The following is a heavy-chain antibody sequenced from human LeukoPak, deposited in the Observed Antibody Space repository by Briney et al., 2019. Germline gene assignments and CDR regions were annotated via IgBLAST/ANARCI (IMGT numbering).Heavy chain of an antibody. Sequence: GGSLRLSCAASRFTFSSYAMSWVRQAPGKGLEWVSAISGSGGSTYYADSVKGRFTISRDNSKNTLYLQMNSLRAEDTAVYYCAKGIVGATRKINFFDYWGQGTLVTVSS. J-gene: IGHJ4*02. D-gene: IGHD1-26*01. CDR3: AKGIVGATRKINFFDY. CDR1: RFTFSSYA. CDR2: ISGSGGST. V-gene: IGHV3-23*01.